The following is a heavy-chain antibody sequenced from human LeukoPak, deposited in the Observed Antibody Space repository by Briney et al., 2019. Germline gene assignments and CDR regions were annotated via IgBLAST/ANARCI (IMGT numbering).Heavy chain of an antibody. CDR3: ARDRYYYGSGDY. CDR1: GYSFIGYY. D-gene: IGHD3-10*01. J-gene: IGHJ4*02. CDR2: INPNSGGT. V-gene: IGHV1-2*02. Sequence: ASVKVSCQTSGYSFIGYYIHWVRQAPGQGLEWMGWINPNSGGTDYAQKFQGRVTMTRDTSISTAYMELSRLRSDDTAVYYCARDRYYYGSGDYWGQGTLVTVSS.